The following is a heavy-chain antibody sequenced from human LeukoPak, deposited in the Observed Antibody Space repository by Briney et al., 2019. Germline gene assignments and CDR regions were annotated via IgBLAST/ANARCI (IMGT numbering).Heavy chain of an antibody. Sequence: PSETLSLTCAVYGGSFSGYYWSWIRQPPGKGLEWIGEINHSGSTNYNPSLKSRVTISVDTSKNQFSLKLSSVTAADTAVYYCARDRPRAWRSSSWFDPWGQGTLVTVSS. CDR2: INHSGST. V-gene: IGHV4-34*01. D-gene: IGHD6-13*01. J-gene: IGHJ5*02. CDR1: GGSFSGYY. CDR3: ARDRPRAWRSSSWFDP.